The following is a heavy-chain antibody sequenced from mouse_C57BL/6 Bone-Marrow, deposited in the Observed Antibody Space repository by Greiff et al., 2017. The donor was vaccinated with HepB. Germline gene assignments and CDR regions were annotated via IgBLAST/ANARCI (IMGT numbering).Heavy chain of an antibody. D-gene: IGHD2-1*01. CDR2: FHPYNDDT. CDR1: GYTFTTYP. V-gene: IGHV1-47*01. CDR3: ARRGGNRYWYFDV. Sequence: VKLVESGAELVKPGASVKMSCKASGYTFTTYPIEWMKQNHGKSLEWIGNFHPYNDDTKYNEKFKGKATLTVEKSSSTVYLELSRLTSDDSAVYYCARRGGNRYWYFDVWGTGTTVTVSS. J-gene: IGHJ1*03.